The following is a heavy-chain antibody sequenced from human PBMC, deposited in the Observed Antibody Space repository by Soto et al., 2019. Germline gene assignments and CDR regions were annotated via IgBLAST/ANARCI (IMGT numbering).Heavy chain of an antibody. CDR3: ARERIAVAGFDY. CDR2: IYYSGST. D-gene: IGHD6-19*01. J-gene: IGHJ4*02. V-gene: IGHV4-61*01. CDR1: GGSVSSGSYY. Sequence: QVQLQESGPGLVKPSETLSLTCTVSGGSVSSGSYYWSWIRQPPGKGLEWIGYIYYSGSTNYNPPLKSRVTISVDTSKNQFSLKLSSVTAADTAVYYCARERIAVAGFDYWGQGTLVTVSS.